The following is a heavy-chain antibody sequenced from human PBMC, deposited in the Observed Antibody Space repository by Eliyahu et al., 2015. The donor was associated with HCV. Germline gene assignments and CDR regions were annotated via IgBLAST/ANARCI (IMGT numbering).Heavy chain of an antibody. D-gene: IGHD1-1*01. Sequence: EVQLVESGGGLVQPGGSLRLSCAASGFTFSSYEMNWVRQAPGKGLEWVSYISSSGSTIYYADSVKGRFTISRDNAKNSLYLQMNSLRAEDTAVYYCARAVQPERPGPRDAFDIWGQGTMVTVSS. CDR2: ISSSGSTI. CDR3: ARAVQPERPGPRDAFDI. CDR1: GFTFSSYE. J-gene: IGHJ3*02. V-gene: IGHV3-48*03.